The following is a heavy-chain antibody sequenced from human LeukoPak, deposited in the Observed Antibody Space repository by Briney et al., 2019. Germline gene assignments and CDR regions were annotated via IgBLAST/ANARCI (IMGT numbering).Heavy chain of an antibody. V-gene: IGHV4-34*01. Sequence: SETLSLTCAVYGGSFSGYYWSWIRQPPGKGLEWIGEINHSGSTNYNPSLKSRVTISVDTSKNQFSLKLSSVTAADTAVYYCARGYCSGGSCYSWYYYYGMDVWGQGTTVTVSS. CDR2: INHSGST. CDR3: ARGYCSGGSCYSWYYYYGMDV. CDR1: GGSFSGYY. J-gene: IGHJ6*02. D-gene: IGHD2-15*01.